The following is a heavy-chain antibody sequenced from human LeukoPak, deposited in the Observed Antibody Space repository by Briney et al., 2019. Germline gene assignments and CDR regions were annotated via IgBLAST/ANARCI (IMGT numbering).Heavy chain of an antibody. CDR1: ADSISSNDYY. D-gene: IGHD2-21*01. V-gene: IGHV4-39*01. CDR3: ARRCAGGDCYGAFDY. CDR2: ISYSGST. Sequence: SEPLSLTCTVSADSISSNDYYWGWIRQPPGKGLEWIGSISYSGSTYYKPSLKSRVTISVDTSKNPFSLKLSSVTAADTAVYYCARRCAGGDCYGAFDYWGQGTLVTVSS. J-gene: IGHJ4*02.